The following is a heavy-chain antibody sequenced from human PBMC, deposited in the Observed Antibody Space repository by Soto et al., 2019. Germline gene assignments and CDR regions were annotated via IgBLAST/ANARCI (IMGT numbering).Heavy chain of an antibody. V-gene: IGHV3-23*01. J-gene: IGHJ4*02. Sequence: GSLRLSCAASGFAFSNYAMHWVRQAPGKGLEWVSSISTSIDATYYADSVKGRFTISRDDSKSTLYLQMNSLRAEDSAVYYCAKDRTVAARNFDYWGQGTQVTVSS. D-gene: IGHD6-6*01. CDR1: GFAFSNYA. CDR3: AKDRTVAARNFDY. CDR2: ISTSIDAT.